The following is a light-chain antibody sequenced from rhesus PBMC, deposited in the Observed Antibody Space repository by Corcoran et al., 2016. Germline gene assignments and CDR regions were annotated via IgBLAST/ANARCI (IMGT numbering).Light chain of an antibody. Sequence: EIVLTQSPATLSLSPGERATLSCRASQSVSSNLAWYEQKPWQVPRLLIYHASNRATGIPDRFSGSGSVTDFTLTISSLEPEDVGVYYCQQCNNWLTFGGGTKVELK. CDR3: QQCNNWLT. CDR1: QSVSSN. J-gene: IGKJ4*01. CDR2: HAS. V-gene: IGKV3-35*01.